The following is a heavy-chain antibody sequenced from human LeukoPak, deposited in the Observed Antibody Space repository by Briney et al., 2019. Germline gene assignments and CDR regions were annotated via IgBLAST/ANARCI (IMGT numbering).Heavy chain of an antibody. D-gene: IGHD5-12*01. V-gene: IGHV1-8*01. CDR2: MNPNSGAT. Sequence: VASVKVSCKASGYTFTSHEINWVRQATGQGLEWMGWMNPNSGATGSAQKFQGRVTMTRDTSTNTAYMELDSLTSEDTAVYYCARRAEGLGDWFDSWGQGTLVTVSS. CDR1: GYTFTSHE. CDR3: ARRAEGLGDWFDS. J-gene: IGHJ5*01.